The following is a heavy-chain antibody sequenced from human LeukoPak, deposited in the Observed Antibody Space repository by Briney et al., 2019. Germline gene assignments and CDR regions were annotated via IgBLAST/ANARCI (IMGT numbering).Heavy chain of an antibody. CDR3: AKGYGGGYFDY. CDR2: IKEDGSEK. V-gene: IGHV3-7*01. Sequence: GESLTLSCVVSRFTFSRFWMAWVRHAPGKGPEWVAQIKEDGSEKYYMDFVEGRFTISRDNAKNSLYLQMNSLRAEDTAVYYCAKGYGGGYFDYWGQGTLVTVSS. D-gene: IGHD3-16*01. CDR1: RFTFSRFW. J-gene: IGHJ4*02.